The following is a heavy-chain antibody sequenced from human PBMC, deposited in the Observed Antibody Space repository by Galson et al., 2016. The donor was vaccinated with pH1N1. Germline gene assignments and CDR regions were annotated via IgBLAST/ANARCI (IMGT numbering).Heavy chain of an antibody. D-gene: IGHD6-13*01. CDR3: ARGYSSSWYFDY. CDR1: GGSISSDGIY. J-gene: IGHJ4*02. Sequence: TLPLTCTVSGGSISSDGIYWSWIRQHPAKGLEWIGFVYYNGRADYNPPLKSRAGISIDTSKGQFSLTLTSVTAADTAVYFCARGYSSSWYFDYWGQGARVTVSS. V-gene: IGHV4-31*03. CDR2: VYYNGRA.